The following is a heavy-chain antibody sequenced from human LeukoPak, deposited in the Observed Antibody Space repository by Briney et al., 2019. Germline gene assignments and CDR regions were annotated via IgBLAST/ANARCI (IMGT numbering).Heavy chain of an antibody. CDR2: MNPNSGNT. CDR1: GYTFTSYD. CDR3: APGLMDV. J-gene: IGHJ6*02. Sequence: ASVKVSCKASGYTFTSYDINWVRQATGQGLEWMGWMNPNSGNTGYAQKFQGRVTMTRDTSISTAYMELSRLRSDDTAVYYCAPGLMDVWGQGTTVTVSS. V-gene: IGHV1-8*01.